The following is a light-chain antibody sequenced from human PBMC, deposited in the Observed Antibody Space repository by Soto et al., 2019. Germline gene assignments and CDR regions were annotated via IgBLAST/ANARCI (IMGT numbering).Light chain of an antibody. CDR2: AAS. J-gene: IGKJ4*01. CDR3: QQDHSFPFT. Sequence: AIQMTQSPSSLSATVGDRVTITCRASQGITDDLSWYQQKPGRAPKLLIYAASSSQNGVPPRFSGSGSGPDFILTITSLQPEDFATYYCQQDHSFPFTFGGGTKVDIK. V-gene: IGKV1-6*01. CDR1: QGITDD.